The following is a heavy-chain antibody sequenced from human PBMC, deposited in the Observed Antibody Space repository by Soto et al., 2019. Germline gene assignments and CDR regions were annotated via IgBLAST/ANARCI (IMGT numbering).Heavy chain of an antibody. CDR3: ARDNTANYGMDV. D-gene: IGHD4-17*01. CDR2: INPNSGGT. CDR1: GYTFTGYY. Sequence: ASVNVSCKASGYTFTGYYMHWVRQAPGQGLEWMGWINPNSGGTNYAQKFQGWVTMTRDTSISTAYMELSRLRSDDTAVYYCARDNTANYGMDVWGQGTTVTVSS. J-gene: IGHJ6*02. V-gene: IGHV1-2*04.